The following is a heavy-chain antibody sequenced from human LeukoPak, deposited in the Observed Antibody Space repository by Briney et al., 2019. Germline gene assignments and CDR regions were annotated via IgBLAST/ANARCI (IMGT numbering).Heavy chain of an antibody. J-gene: IGHJ1*01. V-gene: IGHV3-48*02. CDR3: AREIPKRYCGGDCYSRGAHFQH. CDR1: GFTFSSYS. D-gene: IGHD2-21*02. CDR2: ISSSSSTI. Sequence: GGSLRLSCAASGFTFSSYSMNWVRQAPGKGLEWVSYISSSSSTIYYADSVKGRFTISRDNAKNSLYLQMNSLRDEDTAVYYCAREIPKRYCGGDCYSRGAHFQHWGQGTLVTVSS.